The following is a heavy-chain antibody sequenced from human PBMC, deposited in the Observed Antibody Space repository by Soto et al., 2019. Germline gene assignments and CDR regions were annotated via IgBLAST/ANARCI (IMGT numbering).Heavy chain of an antibody. CDR3: ARGGTVGAN. J-gene: IGHJ4*02. CDR2: IYNCGST. D-gene: IGHD1-26*01. CDR1: AGSISSGGYC. Sequence: QLHLQASGPGLVKTLHTLSLPCTVSAGSISSGGYCWGWSRQHPGKGLVWIGYIYNCGSTYYNPALKGRLTISVDKAKSQYSLKLSSVTDADKAVYYCARGGTVGANWGRGALVTVSS. V-gene: IGHV4-31*03.